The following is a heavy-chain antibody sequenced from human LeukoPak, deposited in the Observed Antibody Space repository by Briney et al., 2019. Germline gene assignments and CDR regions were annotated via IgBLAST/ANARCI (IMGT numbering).Heavy chain of an antibody. CDR1: GFTLSSYA. J-gene: IGHJ4*02. Sequence: GGSLRLSCAASGFTLSSYAMHWVRQAPGKGLEYVSSISSDGGNTYYANSVRGRFTISRDNSKNTLYLQMNSLRAEDTAVYYCAKGALPGIAVYYFDYWGQGTLVTVSS. CDR2: ISSDGGNT. CDR3: AKGALPGIAVYYFDY. D-gene: IGHD6-19*01. V-gene: IGHV3-64*01.